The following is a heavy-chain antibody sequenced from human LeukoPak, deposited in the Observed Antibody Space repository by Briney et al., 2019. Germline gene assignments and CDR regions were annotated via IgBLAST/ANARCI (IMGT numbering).Heavy chain of an antibody. J-gene: IGHJ6*03. V-gene: IGHV1-24*01. CDR2: FDPEDGET. Sequence: ASAKVSCKVSGYTLTELSMHWVRQAPGKGLEWMGGFDPEDGETIYAQKFQGRVTMTEDTSTDTAYMELSSLRSEDTAVYYCATAGGSHDYYYYYMDVWGKGTTVTVSS. CDR3: ATAGGSHDYYYYYMDV. D-gene: IGHD3-16*01. CDR1: GYTLTELS.